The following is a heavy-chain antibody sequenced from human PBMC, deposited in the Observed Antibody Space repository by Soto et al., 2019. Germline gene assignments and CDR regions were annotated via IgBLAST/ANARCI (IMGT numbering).Heavy chain of an antibody. V-gene: IGHV1-69*01. Sequence: QVQLVQSGAEVKKPGSSVKVSCKASGGTFSSYAISWVRQAPGHALEWMGGIIPIFGTANYAQQFQGRVTITADESTSTADMELSSLSSEDTAVYYCASRYYGGNSYYWVQGTMVTVSS. CDR1: GGTFSSYA. CDR3: ASRYYGGNSYY. CDR2: IIPIFGTA. D-gene: IGHD4-17*01. J-gene: IGHJ4*02.